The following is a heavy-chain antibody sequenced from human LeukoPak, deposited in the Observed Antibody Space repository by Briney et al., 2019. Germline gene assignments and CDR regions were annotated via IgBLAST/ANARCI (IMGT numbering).Heavy chain of an antibody. CDR3: ARVGFDY. CDR1: GISLRELF. D-gene: IGHD1-26*01. Sequence: ASVQVSCQVSGISLRELFMHWVRQAPGQVLEWMGWISAYNGNTNYAQKLQGRVTMTTDTSTSTAYMELRSLRSDDTAVYYCARVGFDYWGQGTLVTVSS. CDR2: ISAYNGNT. J-gene: IGHJ4*02. V-gene: IGHV1-18*01.